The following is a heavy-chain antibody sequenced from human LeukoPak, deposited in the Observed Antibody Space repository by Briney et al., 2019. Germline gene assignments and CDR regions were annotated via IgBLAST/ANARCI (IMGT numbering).Heavy chain of an antibody. Sequence: SQTLSLTCTVSGGSISSGGYYWSWIRQHPGKGLEWIGEINHSGSTNYNPSLKSRVTISVDKSKNQFSLKLSSVTAADTAVYYCARVTAVPGGYFDYWGQGTLVTVSS. V-gene: IGHV4-31*03. CDR2: INHSGST. D-gene: IGHD1-26*01. CDR1: GGSISSGGYY. J-gene: IGHJ4*02. CDR3: ARVTAVPGGYFDY.